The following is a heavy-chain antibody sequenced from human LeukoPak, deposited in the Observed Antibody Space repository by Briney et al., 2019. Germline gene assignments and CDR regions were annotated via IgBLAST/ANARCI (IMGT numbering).Heavy chain of an antibody. V-gene: IGHV1-8*01. D-gene: IGHD1-26*01. J-gene: IGHJ4*02. Sequence: ASVKVSCKASGYTFTSYDFNWLRQATGQGPEWMGWMNPNSGATGYAQKFQGRVTMTRNTSISTAYMELSSLRSEDTAVYYCARIFSGSYITPSDYWGQGTLVTVSS. CDR2: MNPNSGAT. CDR1: GYTFTSYD. CDR3: ARIFSGSYITPSDY.